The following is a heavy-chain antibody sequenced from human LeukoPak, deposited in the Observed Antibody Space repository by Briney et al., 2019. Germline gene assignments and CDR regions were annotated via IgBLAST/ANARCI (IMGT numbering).Heavy chain of an antibody. J-gene: IGHJ4*02. Sequence: GASVKVSCKASGYTFAAHYLHWVRQAPGQGLEWMGRINPNSGDTVYAQKFQGRVTMTGDTSISTTYMELSRLRSDDTAVYYCAREEDYVADYWGQGNLVTVSS. CDR2: INPNSGDT. CDR3: AREEDYVADY. V-gene: IGHV1-2*06. D-gene: IGHD3-10*02. CDR1: GYTFAAHY.